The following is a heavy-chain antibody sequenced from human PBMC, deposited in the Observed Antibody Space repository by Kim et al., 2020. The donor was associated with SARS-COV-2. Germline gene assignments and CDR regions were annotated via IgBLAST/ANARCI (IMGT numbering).Heavy chain of an antibody. V-gene: IGHV1-46*01. J-gene: IGHJ5*02. Sequence: ASVKVSCKASGYTFTSYYMHCVRQAPGQGLEWMGIINPSGGSTSYAQKFQGRVTMNRDTSTSTVYMELSSLRSEDTAVYYCATQGAYCGGDCYQENPPDWFDPWGQGTLVTVSS. CDR2: INPSGGST. D-gene: IGHD2-21*02. CDR3: ATQGAYCGGDCYQENPPDWFDP. CDR1: GYTFTSYY.